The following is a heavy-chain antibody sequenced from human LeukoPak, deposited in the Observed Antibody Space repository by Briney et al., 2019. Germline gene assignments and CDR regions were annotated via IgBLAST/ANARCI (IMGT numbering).Heavy chain of an antibody. CDR1: GYTFTSYD. Sequence: GASVKVSGKASGYTFTSYDINWVRQATGQGLEWMGWMNPNSGNTGYAQKFQGRVTMTRNTSIRTAYMELSSLRSEDTAVYYCASGYYYDSSGYLPDHYWGQGTLVTVSS. J-gene: IGHJ4*02. CDR2: MNPNSGNT. CDR3: ASGYYYDSSGYLPDHY. D-gene: IGHD3-22*01. V-gene: IGHV1-8*01.